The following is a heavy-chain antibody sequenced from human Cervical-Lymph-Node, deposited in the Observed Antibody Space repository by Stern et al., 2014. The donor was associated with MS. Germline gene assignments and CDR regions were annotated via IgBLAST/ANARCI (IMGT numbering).Heavy chain of an antibody. D-gene: IGHD6-13*01. CDR3: VRDQGGIAAS. CDR1: GGTFSAME. CDR2: ISPLFGTT. J-gene: IGHJ5*02. Sequence: QVQLVQSGAEVKNPGSSMMVSCEASGGTFSAMEISWVRQAPGQGLEWLGGISPLFGTTNYAPKVQGRVTIVADESTNTVNMELTSLRSVDTAVYYCVRDQGGIAASWGQGTLVIVSS. V-gene: IGHV1-69*01.